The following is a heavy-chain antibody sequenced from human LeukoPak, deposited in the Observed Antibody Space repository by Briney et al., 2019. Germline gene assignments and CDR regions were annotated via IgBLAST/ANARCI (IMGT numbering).Heavy chain of an antibody. Sequence: GGSLRLSCAASGFTVSSNHMSWVRQVPGKGLDWVAVIYNGDNTKYADSVKGRFTIFRDNSKNTLSLQMNSLRAEDTAVYYCARAQRWLAFDSWGQGTLVTVSS. J-gene: IGHJ4*02. CDR1: GFTVSSNH. CDR3: ARAQRWLAFDS. CDR2: IYNGDNT. V-gene: IGHV3-53*01. D-gene: IGHD6-19*01.